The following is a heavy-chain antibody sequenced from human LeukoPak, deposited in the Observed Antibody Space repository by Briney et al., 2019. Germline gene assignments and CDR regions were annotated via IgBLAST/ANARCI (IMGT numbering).Heavy chain of an antibody. CDR2: INHSGST. CDR3: ASVSGSDDY. J-gene: IGHJ4*02. V-gene: IGHV4-34*01. D-gene: IGHD3-22*01. CDR1: GGSFSGYY. Sequence: SGTLSLTCAVYGGSFSGYYWSWIRQPPGKGLEWIGEINHSGSTNYNPSLKSRVTISVDTSKNQFALKRSSVTAADTAVYYCASVSGSDDYWGQGTLVTVSS.